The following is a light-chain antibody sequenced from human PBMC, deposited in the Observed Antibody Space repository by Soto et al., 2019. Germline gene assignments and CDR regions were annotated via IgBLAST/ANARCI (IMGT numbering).Light chain of an antibody. Sequence: DIQLTQSPSFLSASVGDRVTITCRASQGIGSYLAWYHQKPGKAPKLLIYGASTFHSGVASRFSGSGSGSEFTLTISSLQTDDFATYYCQQLITYAFTFGPETTVDVK. J-gene: IGKJ3*01. CDR3: QQLITYAFT. V-gene: IGKV1-9*01. CDR1: QGIGSY. CDR2: GAS.